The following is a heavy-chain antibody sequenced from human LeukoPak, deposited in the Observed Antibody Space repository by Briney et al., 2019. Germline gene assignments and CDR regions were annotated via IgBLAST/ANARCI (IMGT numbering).Heavy chain of an antibody. CDR2: ISGGST. CDR1: GFTFSSYA. V-gene: IGHV3-23*01. D-gene: IGHD6-19*01. J-gene: IGHJ4*02. CDR3: ARDAARYGSGWYYDF. Sequence: GGSLRLSCAASGFTFSSYAMSWVRQAPGKGLEWVSAISGGSTYYADSVKGRFTISRDNSRNTLYLQMNSLRAEDTAVYYCARDAARYGSGWYYDFWGQGTLVTVSS.